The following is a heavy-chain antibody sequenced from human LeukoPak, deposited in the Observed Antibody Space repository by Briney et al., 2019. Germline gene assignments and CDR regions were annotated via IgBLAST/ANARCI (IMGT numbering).Heavy chain of an antibody. CDR1: GYSITTGHY. CDR3: ASNWSDFDF. D-gene: IGHD1-1*01. V-gene: IGHV4-38-2*02. J-gene: IGHJ4*02. Sequence: SETLSLTCTVSGYSITTGHYWGWIRQPPGQGLEWIASIFLSETTYYKPSLKSRLSISVDTSKNQLSLKLSSVTAADTAVYYCASNWSDFDFWGRGTLVTVSS. CDR2: IFLSETT.